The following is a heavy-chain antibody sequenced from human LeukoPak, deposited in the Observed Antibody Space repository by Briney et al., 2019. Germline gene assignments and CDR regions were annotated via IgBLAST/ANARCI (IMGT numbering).Heavy chain of an antibody. J-gene: IGHJ4*02. CDR3: AANFDF. CDR1: GFTFSNYG. Sequence: PGRSLRLSCAASGFTFSNYGMPWVRQAPGKGLEWVAVIWYDGSNKYYVDSVKGRFTISRDNSKNMLYLQMNSLRAEDTAVYYCAANFDFWGQGTLVTVSS. V-gene: IGHV3-33*01. CDR2: IWYDGSNK.